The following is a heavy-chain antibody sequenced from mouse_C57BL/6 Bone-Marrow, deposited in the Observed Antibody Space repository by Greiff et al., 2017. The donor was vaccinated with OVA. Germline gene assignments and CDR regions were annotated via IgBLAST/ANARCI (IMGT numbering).Heavy chain of an antibody. CDR1: GFSFNTYA. CDR3: VRHRNDYDDWYFDV. J-gene: IGHJ1*03. CDR2: IRSKSNNYAT. Sequence: EVQLVESGGGLVQPKGSLKLSCAASGFSFNTYAMNWVRQAPGKGLEWVARIRSKSNNYATYYADSVKDRFTISRDDSESMLYLQMNNLKTEDTAMYYCVRHRNDYDDWYFDVWGTGTTVTVSS. V-gene: IGHV10-1*01. D-gene: IGHD2-4*01.